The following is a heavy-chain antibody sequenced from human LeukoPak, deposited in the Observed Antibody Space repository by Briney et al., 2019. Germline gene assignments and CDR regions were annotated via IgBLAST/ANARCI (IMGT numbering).Heavy chain of an antibody. D-gene: IGHD5-18*01. V-gene: IGHV1-2*02. CDR3: ARDHGYSYAHNWFDP. J-gene: IGHJ5*02. CDR1: GYTFTGYY. Sequence: ASVKVSCKASGYTFTGYYMHWVRQAPGQGLEWMGWINPNSGGTNYAQKFQGGVTMTRDTSISTAYMELSRLRSDDTAVYYCARDHGYSYAHNWFDPWGQGTLVTVSS. CDR2: INPNSGGT.